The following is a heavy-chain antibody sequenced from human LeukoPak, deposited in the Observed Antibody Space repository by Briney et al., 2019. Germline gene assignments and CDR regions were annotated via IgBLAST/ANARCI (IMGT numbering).Heavy chain of an antibody. V-gene: IGHV3-30*18. D-gene: IGHD3-10*01. Sequence: PGGSLRLSCAASGLTFSSHWMHWVRQAPGKGLEWVALISYDGGNKYYADSVKGRFTISRDNSKNTLYLQMISLRAEDTAVYYCAESETVTMVRGVITRLSLDHWGRGTLVAVSS. CDR1: GLTFSSHW. J-gene: IGHJ4*02. CDR3: AESETVTMVRGVITRLSLDH. CDR2: ISYDGGNK.